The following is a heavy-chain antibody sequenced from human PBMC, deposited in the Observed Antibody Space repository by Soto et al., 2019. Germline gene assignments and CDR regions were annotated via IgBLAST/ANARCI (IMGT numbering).Heavy chain of an antibody. CDR3: AKGIAAAGTGVKYYYYYGMDV. J-gene: IGHJ6*02. V-gene: IGHV3-23*01. CDR1: GFTFSSYA. CDR2: ISGSGGST. D-gene: IGHD6-13*01. Sequence: GGSLRLSCAASGFTFSSYAMSWVRQAPGKGLEWVSAISGSGGSTYYADSVKGRFTISRDNSKNTLYLQMNSLRAEDTAVYYCAKGIAAAGTGVKYYYYYGMDVWGQGTNVTVSS.